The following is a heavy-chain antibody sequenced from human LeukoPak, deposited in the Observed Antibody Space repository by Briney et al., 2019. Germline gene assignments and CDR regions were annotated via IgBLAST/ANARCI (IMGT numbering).Heavy chain of an antibody. CDR2: ISGSGGST. D-gene: IGHD1-26*01. J-gene: IGHJ6*03. Sequence: GGSLRLSCAASGFTFSSYDMHWVRQATGKGLEWVSAISGSGGSTYYADSVKGRFTISRDNSKNTLYLQMNSLRAEDTAVYYCAKKWGVYSAYYYMDVWGKGTTVTVSS. V-gene: IGHV3-23*01. CDR3: AKKWGVYSAYYYMDV. CDR1: GFTFSSYD.